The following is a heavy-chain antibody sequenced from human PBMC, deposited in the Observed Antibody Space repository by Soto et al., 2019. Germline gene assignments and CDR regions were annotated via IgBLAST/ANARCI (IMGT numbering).Heavy chain of an antibody. D-gene: IGHD4-17*01. CDR2: IYYSGST. Sequence: QVQLQESGPGLVKPSETLSLTCTVSGGSINSYYWSWIRQPPGKGLEWRGYIYYSGSTNYNPSLKSRVTISVHTSKNQFSLKLSSVTAADTAVYYCARLTTVSRRGWFDPWGQGTLVTVSS. J-gene: IGHJ5*02. CDR3: ARLTTVSRRGWFDP. V-gene: IGHV4-59*08. CDR1: GGSINSYY.